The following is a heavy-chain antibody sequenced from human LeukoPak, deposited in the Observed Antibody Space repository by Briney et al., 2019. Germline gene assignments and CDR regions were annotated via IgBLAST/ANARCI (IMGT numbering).Heavy chain of an antibody. D-gene: IGHD2-15*01. CDR3: AKGGSSNSYYGMDV. CDR1: GFTFSSYA. CDR2: ISGSGGST. V-gene: IGHV3-23*01. Sequence: PGGSLRLSCAASGFTFSSYAMSWVRQAPGKGLEWVSAISGSGGSTYYADSVKGRFTISRDNSKNTLYLQMNSLRAEDTAVYYCAKGGSSNSYYGMDVWGQGTTVTVSS. J-gene: IGHJ6*02.